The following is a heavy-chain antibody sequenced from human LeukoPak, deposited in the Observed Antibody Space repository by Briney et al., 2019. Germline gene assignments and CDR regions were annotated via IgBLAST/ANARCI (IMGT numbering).Heavy chain of an antibody. J-gene: IGHJ4*02. CDR3: AREREGAIAAAGNSFDY. CDR2: ISSSGGST. V-gene: IGHV3-23*01. D-gene: IGHD6-13*01. CDR1: GFTFSSYS. Sequence: GGSLRLSCAASGFTFSSYSMSWVRQAPGNGLEWVSAISSSGGSTYYADSVKGRFTISRDNSKNTLYLQMNSLRAEDTAVYYCAREREGAIAAAGNSFDYWGQGTLVTVSS.